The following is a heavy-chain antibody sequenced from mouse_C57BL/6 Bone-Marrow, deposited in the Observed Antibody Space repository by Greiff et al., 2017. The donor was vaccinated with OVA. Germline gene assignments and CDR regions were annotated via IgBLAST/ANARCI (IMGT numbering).Heavy chain of an antibody. CDR2: ISSGGSYT. V-gene: IGHV5-6*01. Sequence: EVHLVESGGDLVKPGGSLKLSCAASGFTFSSYGMSWVRQTPDKRLEWVATISSGGSYTYYPDSVKGRFTISRDNAKNTLYLQMSSLKSEDTAMYYCARHEGVRRERSWFAYWGQGTLVTVSA. CDR3: ARHEGVRRERSWFAY. CDR1: GFTFSSYG. D-gene: IGHD2-14*01. J-gene: IGHJ3*01.